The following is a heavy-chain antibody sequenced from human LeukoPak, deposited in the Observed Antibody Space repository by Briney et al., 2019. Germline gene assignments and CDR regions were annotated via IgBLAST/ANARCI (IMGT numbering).Heavy chain of an antibody. Sequence: PGGSLRLSCAASGFTFSSYAMSWVRQAPGKGLEWVSAISGSGGSTYYADSVKGRFTISRDNSKNTRYLQMNSLRAEDTAVYYCAKDLQWLDKTYFDYWGQGTLVTVSS. CDR1: GFTFSSYA. V-gene: IGHV3-23*01. CDR3: AKDLQWLDKTYFDY. CDR2: ISGSGGST. J-gene: IGHJ4*02. D-gene: IGHD6-19*01.